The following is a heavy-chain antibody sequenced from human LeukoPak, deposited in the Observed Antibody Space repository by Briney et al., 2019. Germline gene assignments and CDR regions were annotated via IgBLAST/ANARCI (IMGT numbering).Heavy chain of an antibody. CDR1: GFTFSNYG. J-gene: IGHJ5*02. V-gene: IGHV3-33*01. CDR2: IWYDGSNK. D-gene: IGHD3-10*01. CDR3: ARSLERDYHGSNYYMNNWFDP. Sequence: LGGSLRLSCAPSGFTFSNYGMHWVRQAPGKGLEWVAVIWYDGSNKYYADSVKGRFTISRDNSKNTLYLQMNSLRAEDTVVYYCARSLERDYHGSNYYMNNWFDPWGQGTLVTVPS.